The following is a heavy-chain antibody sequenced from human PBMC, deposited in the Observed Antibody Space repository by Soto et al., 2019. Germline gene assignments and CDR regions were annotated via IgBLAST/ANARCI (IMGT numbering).Heavy chain of an antibody. V-gene: IGHV1-18*01. D-gene: IGHD5-18*01. J-gene: IGHJ4*02. CDR3: ARERGGYSYGDY. CDR2: VNIYEGST. CDR1: DYTFTSCG. Sequence: QVQLGQSGAEVKKPGASVKVAFKASDYTFTSCGITWVRQAPGQGLEWMGWVNIYEGSTNYAQKFQGRVTMTTDTSTSTVYLELRSLRSDDTAIYSCARERGGYSYGDYWGQGTLVTVCS.